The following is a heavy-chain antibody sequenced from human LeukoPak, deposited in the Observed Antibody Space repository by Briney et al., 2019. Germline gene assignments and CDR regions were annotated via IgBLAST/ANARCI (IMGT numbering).Heavy chain of an antibody. J-gene: IGHJ6*03. CDR3: ARATFWSGYQRDSWYMDV. D-gene: IGHD3-3*01. Sequence: GGSLRLSCAASGFTVSSNYMSWVRQAPGRGLEWVSVIYSGGSTYYADSVKGRFTISRDTSKNTLFLQMNRLRAEDTAVYYCARATFWSGYQRDSWYMDVWGKGTPVTVSS. V-gene: IGHV3-66*02. CDR2: IYSGGST. CDR1: GFTVSSNY.